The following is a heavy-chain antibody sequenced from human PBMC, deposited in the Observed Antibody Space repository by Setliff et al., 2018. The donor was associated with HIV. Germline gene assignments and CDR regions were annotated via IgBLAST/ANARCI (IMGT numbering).Heavy chain of an antibody. CDR2: IIPIFGTA. CDR1: GGTFSSYS. V-gene: IGHV1-69*08. CDR3: ARDPASPYFDY. D-gene: IGHD6-6*01. Sequence: SVKVSCKASGGTFSSYSISWVRQAPGQGLEWMGRIIPIFGTANYAQTFQGRFIISRDNAKNSLYLQMNSLRAEDTAVYFCARDPASPYFDYWGQGTLVTVS. J-gene: IGHJ4*02.